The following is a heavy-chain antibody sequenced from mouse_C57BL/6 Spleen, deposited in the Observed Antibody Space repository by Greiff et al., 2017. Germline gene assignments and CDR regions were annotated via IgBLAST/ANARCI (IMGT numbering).Heavy chain of an antibody. V-gene: IGHV5-17*01. CDR2: ISSGSSTI. CDR1: GFTFSDYG. CDR3: ARRDSGYSYAMDY. J-gene: IGHJ4*01. Sequence: VQLKESGGGLVKPGGSLKLSCAASGFTFSDYGMHWVRQAPEKGLEWVAYISSGSSTIYYADTVKGRFTISRDNAKNTLFLQMTSLRSEDTAMYYCARRDSGYSYAMDYWGQGTSVTVSS.